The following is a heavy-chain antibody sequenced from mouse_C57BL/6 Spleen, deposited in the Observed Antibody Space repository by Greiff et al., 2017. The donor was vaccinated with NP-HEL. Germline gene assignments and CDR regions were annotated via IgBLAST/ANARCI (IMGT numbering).Heavy chain of an antibody. Sequence: VQLQQSDAELVKPGASVKISCKVSGYTFTDHTIHWMKQRPEQGLDWIGYIYPRDGSTKYNEKFKGKATLTADNSSSTAYMQLNSLTSEDSAVYFWARSGDGRGGFAYWGQGTLVTVSA. CDR3: ARSGDGRGGFAY. D-gene: IGHD1-3*01. J-gene: IGHJ3*01. CDR2: IYPRDGST. V-gene: IGHV1-78*01. CDR1: GYTFTDHT.